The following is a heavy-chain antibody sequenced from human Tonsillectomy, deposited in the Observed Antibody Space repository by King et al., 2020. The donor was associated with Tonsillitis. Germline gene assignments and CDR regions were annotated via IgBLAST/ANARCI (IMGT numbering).Heavy chain of an antibody. V-gene: IGHV4-34*01. J-gene: IGHJ4*02. CDR1: GGSFSGYY. CDR2: INHSGST. CDR3: ARGRDVWGSYRSRSDY. Sequence: VQLQQWGAGLLKPSETLPLTCAVYGGSFSGYYWSWIRQPPGKGLEWIGEINHSGSTNYNPSLKSRVTISVDTSKNQFSLKLSSVTAADTAVYYCARGRDVWGSYRSRSDYWGQGTLVTVSS. D-gene: IGHD3-16*02.